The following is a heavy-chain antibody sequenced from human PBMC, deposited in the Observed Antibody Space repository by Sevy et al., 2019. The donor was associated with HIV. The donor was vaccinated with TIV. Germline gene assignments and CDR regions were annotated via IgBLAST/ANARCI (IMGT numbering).Heavy chain of an antibody. J-gene: IGHJ4*02. CDR1: GFTLNSYW. D-gene: IGHD6-13*01. CDR3: VRAIAADASL. V-gene: IGHV3-7*01. Sequence: GGSLRLSCAASGFTLNSYWMSWVRQAPGKGLEWVANIKQDGSVKYYVDSVKGRFTISRDNARNLVYLQMSSLTAKDTALYYCVRAIAADASLWGQGTLVTVSS. CDR2: IKQDGSVK.